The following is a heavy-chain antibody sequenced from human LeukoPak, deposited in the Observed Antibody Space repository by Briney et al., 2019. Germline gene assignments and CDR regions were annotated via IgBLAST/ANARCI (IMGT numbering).Heavy chain of an antibody. CDR3: ARDGSFDY. CDR2: ISANIGGT. J-gene: IGHJ4*02. D-gene: IGHD5-12*01. Sequence: ASVKVSCEASGYTFTGYHLHWVRQAPGQGLEWMGWISANIGGTNYAQKFRGRVTMTKDTSISTAYMELSGLTSDDTAVYYCARDGSFDYWGQGTLVTVSS. CDR1: GYTFTGYH. V-gene: IGHV1-2*02.